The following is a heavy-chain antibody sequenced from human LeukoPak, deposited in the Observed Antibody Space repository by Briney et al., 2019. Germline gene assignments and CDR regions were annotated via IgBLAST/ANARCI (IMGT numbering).Heavy chain of an antibody. CDR1: GFTFSSYG. CDR3: VKEFGGYSYGAYFDY. Sequence: PGRSLRRSCAASGFTFSSYGMQWVRQAPGKGLEWVAVISYDGSSKFYEDSVKGRFTISRDNSKNTLYLQMNSLRVEDTAVYYCVKEFGGYSYGAYFDYWGQGTLVTVSS. V-gene: IGHV3-30*18. CDR2: ISYDGSSK. D-gene: IGHD5-18*01. J-gene: IGHJ4*02.